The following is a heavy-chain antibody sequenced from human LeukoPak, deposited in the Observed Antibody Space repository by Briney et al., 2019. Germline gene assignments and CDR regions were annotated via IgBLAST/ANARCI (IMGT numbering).Heavy chain of an antibody. V-gene: IGHV1-2*02. D-gene: IGHD3-22*01. CDR1: GYTFTSNY. J-gene: IGHJ5*02. CDR3: ARDGAASYYYDSSSLDP. CDR2: INPNSGGT. Sequence: GASVTVSFKAFGYTFTSNYMHWVRQAPGQGREWMGWINPNSGGTNYAQKFQGRVTMTRDTSISTAYMELSRLRSDDTAVYYCARDGAASYYYDSSSLDPWGQGTLVTVSS.